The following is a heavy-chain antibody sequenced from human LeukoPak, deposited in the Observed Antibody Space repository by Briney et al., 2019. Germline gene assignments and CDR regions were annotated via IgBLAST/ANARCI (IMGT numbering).Heavy chain of an antibody. CDR2: FSGSGGST. V-gene: IGHV3-23*01. J-gene: IGHJ4*02. D-gene: IGHD2-15*01. CDR1: GFTFSSYA. CDR3: AKETLDCSAGSCYSRPFDY. Sequence: GGSLRLSCAASGFTFSSYAMNWVRQAPGKGLEWVSRFSGSGGSTDYADSVKGRFTISRDNSKNTLYLQMNSLRAEDTAVYYCAKETLDCSAGSCYSRPFDYWGQGTLVTVSS.